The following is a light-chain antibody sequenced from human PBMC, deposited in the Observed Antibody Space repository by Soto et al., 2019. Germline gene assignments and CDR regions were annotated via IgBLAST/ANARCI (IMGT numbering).Light chain of an antibody. J-gene: IGKJ4*01. CDR1: QSLVHSDGKTY. CDR3: QQYNRWPLT. CDR2: KVS. Sequence: DVVMTQSPLSLPVTLGQPASISCRSSQSLVHSDGKTYLNWFQQRPGQSPRRLIYKVSNRDSGVPDRFSGSGSGTDFTLKISRVEAEDVGVYYCQQYNRWPLTFGGGTKVEIK. V-gene: IGKV2-30*02.